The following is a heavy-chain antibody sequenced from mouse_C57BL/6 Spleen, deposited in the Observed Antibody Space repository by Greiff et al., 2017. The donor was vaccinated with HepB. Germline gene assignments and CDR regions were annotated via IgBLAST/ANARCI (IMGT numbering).Heavy chain of an antibody. D-gene: IGHD2-4*01. CDR1: GFTFSDYY. CDR2: INYDGSST. J-gene: IGHJ1*03. V-gene: IGHV5-16*01. CDR3: ARDLRDYDYWYFDV. Sequence: EVKLMESEGGLVQPGSSMKLSCTASGFTFSDYYMAWVRQVPEKGLEWVANINYDGSSTYYLDSLKSRFIISRDNAKNILYLQMSSLKSEDTATYYCARDLRDYDYWYFDVWGTGTTVTVSS.